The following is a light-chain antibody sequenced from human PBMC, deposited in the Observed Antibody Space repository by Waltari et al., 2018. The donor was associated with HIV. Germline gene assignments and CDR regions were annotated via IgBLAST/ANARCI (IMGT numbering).Light chain of an antibody. Sequence: HSALTQPASVSGSPGQSITISRPGTRRGVGGFNYFSWYQQHPGKAPKLLIYDVSNRPSGVSNRFSGSKSGNTASLTISGLQAEDEADYYCSSYTSSNSYVFGTGTKVTVL. CDR2: DVS. CDR3: SSYTSSNSYV. J-gene: IGLJ1*01. CDR1: RRGVGGFNY. V-gene: IGLV2-14*03.